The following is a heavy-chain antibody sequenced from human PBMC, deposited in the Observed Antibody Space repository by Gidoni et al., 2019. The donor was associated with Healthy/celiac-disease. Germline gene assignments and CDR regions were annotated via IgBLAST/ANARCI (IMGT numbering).Heavy chain of an antibody. CDR2: IWYDGSNK. D-gene: IGHD4-17*01. Sequence: QVQLVESGGGVVQPGRSLRLSCAASGFTFRSYGMHWVRQAPGKGLEWVAVIWYDGSNKYYADSVKGRFTISRDNSKNTLYLQMNRLRAEDTAVYYCARDSSPYGDYPNYWGQGTLVTVSS. J-gene: IGHJ4*02. CDR1: GFTFRSYG. V-gene: IGHV3-33*01. CDR3: ARDSSPYGDYPNY.